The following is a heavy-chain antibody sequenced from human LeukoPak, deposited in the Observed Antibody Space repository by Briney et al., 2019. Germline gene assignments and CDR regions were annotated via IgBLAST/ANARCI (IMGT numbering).Heavy chain of an antibody. J-gene: IGHJ4*02. CDR2: IYHSGST. D-gene: IGHD3-22*01. Sequence: SGTLSLTCAVSVGSISSGNWWTWVRQPPGKGLEWIGEIYHSGSTNYNPSLKSRVTISVDKSKNQFSLKLSSVTAADTAVYYCALQYDSSGTSDYWGQGTLVTVSS. V-gene: IGHV4-4*02. CDR3: ALQYDSSGTSDY. CDR1: VGSISSGNW.